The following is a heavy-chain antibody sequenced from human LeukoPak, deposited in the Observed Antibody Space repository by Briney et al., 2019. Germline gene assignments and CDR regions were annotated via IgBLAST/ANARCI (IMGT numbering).Heavy chain of an antibody. V-gene: IGHV4-31*03. Sequence: SQTLSLTCTVSGGSISSGGYYWSWIRQHPGKGLEWIGYIYYSGSTYYNPSLKGRVTISVDTSKNQFSLKLSSVTAADTAVYYCARANIAAAGATLDYWGQGTLVTVSS. CDR3: ARANIAAAGATLDY. CDR1: GGSISSGGYY. CDR2: IYYSGST. J-gene: IGHJ4*02. D-gene: IGHD6-25*01.